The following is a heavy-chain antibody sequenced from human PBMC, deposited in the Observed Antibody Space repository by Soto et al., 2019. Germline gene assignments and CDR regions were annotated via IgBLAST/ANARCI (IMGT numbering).Heavy chain of an antibody. CDR3: AGVKDESTTGTTGGHCFDP. CDR2: IIPIFGTA. V-gene: IGHV1-69*13. D-gene: IGHD1-1*01. CDR1: GGTFSSYA. Sequence: SVKVSCKASGGTFSSYAISWVRQAPGQGLEWMGGIIPIFGTANSAQKFQGRVTITADESTSTAYMELSSLRSEDTAVYYCAGVKDESTTGTTGGHCFDPWGQGTLVTVAS. J-gene: IGHJ5*02.